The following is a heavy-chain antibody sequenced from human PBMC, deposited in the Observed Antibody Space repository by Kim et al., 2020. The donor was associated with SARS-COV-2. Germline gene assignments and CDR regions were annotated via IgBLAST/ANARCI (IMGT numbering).Heavy chain of an antibody. J-gene: IGHJ4*02. V-gene: IGHV3-9*01. D-gene: IGHD2-2*01. CDR3: ATDRCSSTSCYAFDY. Sequence: DSVKGRFTIARDNAKNSLYLQMNSLRVEDTALYYCATDRCSSTSCYAFDYWGQGTRVTVSS.